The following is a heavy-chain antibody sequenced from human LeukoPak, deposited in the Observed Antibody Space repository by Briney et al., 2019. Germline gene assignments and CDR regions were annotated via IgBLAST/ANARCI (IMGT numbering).Heavy chain of an antibody. CDR3: ARDGTLGVVVPTAFLDY. CDR2: ISAYNGST. J-gene: IGHJ4*02. V-gene: IGHV1-18*01. CDR1: GYTFTSYG. D-gene: IGHD2-2*01. Sequence: ASVKVSCKASGYTFTSYGISWVRQAPGQGLEWMGWISAYNGSTNYAQKLQGRVTMTTDTSTSTAYMELRSLRSDDTAVYYCARDGTLGVVVPTAFLDYWGQGTLVTVSS.